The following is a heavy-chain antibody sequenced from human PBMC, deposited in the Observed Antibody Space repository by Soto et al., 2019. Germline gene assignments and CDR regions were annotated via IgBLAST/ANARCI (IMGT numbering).Heavy chain of an antibody. V-gene: IGHV3-30*18. CDR1: GFTFSSYG. Sequence: LRLSCAASGFTFSSYGMHWVRQAPGKGLEWVAVISYDGSNKYYADSVKGRFTISRDNSKNTLYLQMNSLRAEDTAVYYCAKDGDFWSGYYFDHWGQGTLVTVSS. D-gene: IGHD3-3*01. CDR2: ISYDGSNK. J-gene: IGHJ4*02. CDR3: AKDGDFWSGYYFDH.